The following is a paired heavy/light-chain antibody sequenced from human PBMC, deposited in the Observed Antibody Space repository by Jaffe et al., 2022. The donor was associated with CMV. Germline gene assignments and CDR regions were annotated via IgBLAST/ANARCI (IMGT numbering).Heavy chain of an antibody. CDR1: GYRFTSYG. Sequence: QIQLVQSGGEVRKPGDSLQVSCKASGYRFTSYGIAWVRQAPGQGLEWMAWISAYNGKKIYAQKFQGRVTLTTDTSGKIAYLDLRSLRSDDTATYYCARTTSLAWLGQGYYFDFWGQGTLVIVSS. V-gene: IGHV1-18*01. J-gene: IGHJ4*02. CDR3: ARTTSLAWLGQGYYFDF. CDR2: ISAYNGKK. D-gene: IGHD6-19*01.
Light chain of an antibody. CDR1: SSDFGAYNF. V-gene: IGLV2-14*03. Sequence: QSALTQPASVSGSPGQSITISCTGTSSDFGAYNFVSWYQQHSDKVPKLLIYDVTYRPSGVSGRFSGSKSGNTASLTISGLQEDDEADYYCASYTLGTTPYVVFGGGTKLTVL. CDR2: DVT. CDR3: ASYTLGTTPYVV. J-gene: IGLJ2*01.